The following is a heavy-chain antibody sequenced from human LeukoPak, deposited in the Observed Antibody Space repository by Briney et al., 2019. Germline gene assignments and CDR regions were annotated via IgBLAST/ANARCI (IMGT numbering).Heavy chain of an antibody. CDR1: GFTFSIYA. CDR2: LSANGVSN. Sequence: PGGSLRLTCAASGFTFSIYAMSWVRQPPGKGPDWISALSANGVSNYYPDSVKGRFTISRDNSKKTRYLQMNGLRVEDSALDYCAKDRSYGLDVWGHGTMVTV. CDR3: AKDRSYGLDV. J-gene: IGHJ6*01. V-gene: IGHV3-23*01.